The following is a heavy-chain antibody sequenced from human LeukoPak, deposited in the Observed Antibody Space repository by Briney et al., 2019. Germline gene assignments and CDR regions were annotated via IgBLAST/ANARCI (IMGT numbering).Heavy chain of an antibody. CDR2: FDPEDGET. Sequence: GASVKVSCKVSGYTLTELSMHWVRQAPGKGLEWMGGFDPEDGETIYAQKFQGRVTMTEDTSISTAYMELSRLRSDDTAVYYCASSDCSSTSCYPGYYYYYYMDVWGKGTTVTVSS. CDR3: ASSDCSSTSCYPGYYYYYYMDV. J-gene: IGHJ6*03. CDR1: GYTLTELS. V-gene: IGHV1-24*01. D-gene: IGHD2-2*01.